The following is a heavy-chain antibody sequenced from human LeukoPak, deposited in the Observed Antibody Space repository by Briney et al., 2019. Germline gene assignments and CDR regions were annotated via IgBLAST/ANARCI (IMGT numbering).Heavy chain of an antibody. CDR2: VDPEDGET. D-gene: IGHD3-10*01. CDR1: GYTFTDYY. J-gene: IGHJ4*02. CDR3: AYYGSGSYFY. Sequence: ASVKISCEVSGYTFTDYYMHWVQQAPGKGLEWMGLVDPEDGETIYAEKFQGRVTITADTSTDTACMELSSLSSEDTAVYYCAYYGSGSYFYWGQGTLVTVSS. V-gene: IGHV1-69-2*01.